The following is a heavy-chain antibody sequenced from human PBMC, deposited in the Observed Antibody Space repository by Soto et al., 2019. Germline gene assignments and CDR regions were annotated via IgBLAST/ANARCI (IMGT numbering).Heavy chain of an antibody. CDR3: ATAGYCTNGVCYNFDY. CDR2: FDPEDGET. D-gene: IGHD2-8*01. V-gene: IGHV1-24*01. CDR1: VYTLTELS. J-gene: IGHJ4*02. Sequence: ASVKVSCTVSVYTLTELSMHWVRQAPGKGLEWMGGFDPEDGETIYAQKFQGRVTMTEDTSTDTAYMELSSLRSEDTAVYYCATAGYCTNGVCYNFDYWGQGTLVTVSS.